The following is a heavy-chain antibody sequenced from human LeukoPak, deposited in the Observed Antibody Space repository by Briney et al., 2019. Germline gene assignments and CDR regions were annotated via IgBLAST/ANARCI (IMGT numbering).Heavy chain of an antibody. Sequence: PSETLSLTCTVSGGSISSSSYYWGWIRQPPGKGLEWIGSIYYSGSTYYNPSLKSRVTISVDTSKKQFSLKLSSVTATDTAVYYCARRVDVGCSSTSCYGHGAFDIWGQGTLFTVSS. CDR1: GGSISSSSYY. D-gene: IGHD2-2*01. V-gene: IGHV4-39*07. J-gene: IGHJ3*02. CDR3: ARRVDVGCSSTSCYGHGAFDI. CDR2: IYYSGST.